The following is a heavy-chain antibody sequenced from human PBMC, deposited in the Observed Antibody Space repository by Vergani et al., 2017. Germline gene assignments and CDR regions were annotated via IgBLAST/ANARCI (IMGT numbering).Heavy chain of an antibody. CDR1: GGSINSGDYY. D-gene: IGHD1-26*01. Sequence: QVQLQESGPGLVKPSQTLSLTCTVSGGSINSGDYYWSWIRQPPGKGLEWIGYIYYSGRTDYNPSLESRVTISVDTSKNTFSLKLNSVTAADTAIYYCARDSAVGGTFDSWGQGTLVSVSS. V-gene: IGHV4-30-4*08. J-gene: IGHJ4*02. CDR3: ARDSAVGGTFDS. CDR2: IYYSGRT.